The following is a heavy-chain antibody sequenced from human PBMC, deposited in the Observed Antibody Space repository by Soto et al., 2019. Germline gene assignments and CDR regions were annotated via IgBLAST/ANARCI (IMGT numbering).Heavy chain of an antibody. CDR2: IIPAFETT. J-gene: IGHJ4*02. Sequence: QVQLVQSGAELKKPGSSVKVSCKASGGTFSGYPINWVRQAPGEGLEWMGRIIPAFETTNDAQRFEGRVTFTADDSTNTAYMELRGLLSEDTAVYYCARDGGFGELKYWGPGTLVTVSS. V-gene: IGHV1-69*18. CDR1: GGTFSGYP. D-gene: IGHD3-10*01. CDR3: ARDGGFGELKY.